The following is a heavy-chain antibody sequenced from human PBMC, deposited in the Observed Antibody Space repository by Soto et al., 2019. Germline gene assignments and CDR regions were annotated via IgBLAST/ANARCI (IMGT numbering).Heavy chain of an antibody. V-gene: IGHV1-8*01. CDR2: MNPNSGNT. CDR3: ARGSLRFLEWSNYGMDV. CDR1: GYTFTSYD. J-gene: IGHJ6*02. Sequence: ASVKVSCKASGYTFTSYDINWVRQATGQGLEWMGWMNPNSGNTGYAQKFQGRVTMTRNTSISTAYMELSSLRSEDTAVYYCARGSLRFLEWSNYGMDVWGQGTTVTVSS. D-gene: IGHD3-3*01.